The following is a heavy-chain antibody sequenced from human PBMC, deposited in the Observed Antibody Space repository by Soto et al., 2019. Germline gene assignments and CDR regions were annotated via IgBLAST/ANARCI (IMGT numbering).Heavy chain of an antibody. CDR3: ARGYYDILTGYYPHNYYYYMDV. J-gene: IGHJ6*03. CDR1: GGSISSYY. CDR2: IYYSGST. D-gene: IGHD3-9*01. Sequence: SETLSLTCTVSGGSISSYYWSWIRQPPGKGLEWIGYIYYSGSTNYNPSLKSRVTISVDTSKNQFSLKLSSVTAADTAVYYCARGYYDILTGYYPHNYYYYMDVWGKGTTVTVSS. V-gene: IGHV4-59*01.